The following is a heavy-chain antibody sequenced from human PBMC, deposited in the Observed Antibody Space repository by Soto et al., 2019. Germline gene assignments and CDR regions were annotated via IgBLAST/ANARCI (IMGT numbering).Heavy chain of an antibody. CDR1: GYSFIDYF. CDR2: IHPNSGIT. D-gene: IGHD2-8*01. V-gene: IGHV1-2*02. Sequence: QVQLVQSGAEVKKPGASMKVSCKASGYSFIDYFMHWVRQAPGQGLQWVGSIHPNSGITKFSPEFLGRVTMTRDTSLNTGYLELEGLTSDATGMYFCARDMRRGMRVEQPDYWGQGTLLTVSS. CDR3: ARDMRRGMRVEQPDY. J-gene: IGHJ4*02.